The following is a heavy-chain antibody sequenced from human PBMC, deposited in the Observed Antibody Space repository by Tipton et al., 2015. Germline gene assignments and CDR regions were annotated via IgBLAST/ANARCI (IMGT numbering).Heavy chain of an antibody. Sequence: QLVQSGAEVKKPGESLKISCKGSGYSFSTYWIGWVRQMPGKGLEWMGIIYPGDSDTRYSLSFEGLVTISADKSTSTAYLQWSSLKASDTAVYYCARRLPYFEWSKVYYFDYWGQGSPVIVSP. D-gene: IGHD3-9*01. J-gene: IGHJ4*02. CDR2: IYPGDSDT. V-gene: IGHV5-51*01. CDR1: GYSFSTYW. CDR3: ARRLPYFEWSKVYYFDY.